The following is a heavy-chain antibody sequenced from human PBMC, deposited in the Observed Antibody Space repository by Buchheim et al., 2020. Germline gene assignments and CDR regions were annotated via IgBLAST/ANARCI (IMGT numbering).Heavy chain of an antibody. V-gene: IGHV1-69*06. CDR3: ARDYFSNWFDP. J-gene: IGHJ5*02. Sequence: QVQLVQSGAEVKKPGSSVKVSCKVSGGTFSNYAISWVRQAPGQRLEWMGGVITLFGSPAYAQKFQDRVTFIADRSTSTAYMELSSLTFEDTAVYYCARDYFSNWFDPWGQGTL. CDR1: GGTFSNYA. CDR2: VITLFGSP. D-gene: IGHD3-3*01.